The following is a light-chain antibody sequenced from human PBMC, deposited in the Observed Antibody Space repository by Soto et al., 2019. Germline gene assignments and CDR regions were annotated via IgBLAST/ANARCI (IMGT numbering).Light chain of an antibody. CDR3: QQDCNLPQLR. CDR1: QTVSSSY. V-gene: IGKV3D-7*01. CDR2: GAS. J-gene: IGKJ4*02. Sequence: PGDRVTFSCRASQTVSSSYLPWYQQKPGQAPRLLIYGASTRATSIPARFSGSGSGTDFTLTISSLQPEDFAVYYCQQDCNLPQLRFCGGTKVEIK.